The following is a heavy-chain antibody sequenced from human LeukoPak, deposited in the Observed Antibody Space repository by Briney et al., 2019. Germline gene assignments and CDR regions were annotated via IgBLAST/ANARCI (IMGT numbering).Heavy chain of an antibody. CDR1: GYTFINHY. CDR2: VSPADGDT. D-gene: IGHD3-22*01. J-gene: IGHJ3*02. V-gene: IGHV1-2*02. Sequence: ASVKVSCKASGYTFINHYIQWVRQAPGQGLEWMGWVSPADGDTNFARKFQDRVAMTRDTSISTVYMELSRLRYDDTAVYYCARGTMISVAPTFDIWGQGTMVTVSS. CDR3: ARGTMISVAPTFDI.